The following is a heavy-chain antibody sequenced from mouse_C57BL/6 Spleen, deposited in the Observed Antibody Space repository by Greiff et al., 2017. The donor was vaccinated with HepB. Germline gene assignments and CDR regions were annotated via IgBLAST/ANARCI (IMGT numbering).Heavy chain of an antibody. CDR1: GFTFSDYG. CDR2: ISSGSSTI. D-gene: IGHD1-1*01. CDR3: AREDYGSSLAY. J-gene: IGHJ3*01. V-gene: IGHV5-17*01. Sequence: EVKLMESGGGLVKPGGSLKLSCAASGFTFSDYGMHWVRQAPEKGLEWVAYISSGSSTIYYADTVKGRFTISRDNAKNTLFLQMTSLRSEDTAMYYCAREDYGSSLAYWGQGTLVTVSA.